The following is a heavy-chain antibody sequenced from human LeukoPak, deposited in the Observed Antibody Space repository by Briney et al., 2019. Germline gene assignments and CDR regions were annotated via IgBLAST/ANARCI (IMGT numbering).Heavy chain of an antibody. J-gene: IGHJ4*02. CDR2: ISSSSTI. V-gene: IGHV3-48*01. Sequence: GGSLRLSCAASGFTFSSYSMNWVRQAPGKGLEWVSYISSSSTIYYADSVKGRFTISRDNSKNTLYLQMNSLRAEDTAVYYCAKQGPYDSSGFDYWGQGTLVTVSS. D-gene: IGHD3-22*01. CDR3: AKQGPYDSSGFDY. CDR1: GFTFSSYS.